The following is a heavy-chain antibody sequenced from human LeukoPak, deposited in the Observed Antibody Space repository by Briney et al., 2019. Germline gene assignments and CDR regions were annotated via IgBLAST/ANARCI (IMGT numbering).Heavy chain of an antibody. Sequence: GGSLRLSCAASGFTFSSYWMHWVRQAPGKGLVWVSRINTDGSETRYADSVKGRFTISRDNAKNTLYLQMNSLRAEDTAVYYCIRESHVGSYLEYWGQGTLGIVTS. CDR2: INTDGSET. D-gene: IGHD3-10*02. J-gene: IGHJ4*02. CDR3: IRESHVGSYLEY. CDR1: GFTFSSYW. V-gene: IGHV3-74*01.